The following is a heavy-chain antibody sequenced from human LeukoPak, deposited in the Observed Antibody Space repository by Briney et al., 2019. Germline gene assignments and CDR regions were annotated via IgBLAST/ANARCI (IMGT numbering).Heavy chain of an antibody. Sequence: ASVKVSCKASGYTFTSYYIHWVRQAPGQGLEWMGWINPSNGGTNFAQEFQGRVTMTRDTSISTAYMELSRLTSDDTAVYYCARVGYFGSGSYCPYWGQGTLVTVSS. V-gene: IGHV1-2*02. CDR2: INPSNGGT. J-gene: IGHJ4*02. CDR1: GYTFTSYY. CDR3: ARVGYFGSGSYCPY. D-gene: IGHD3-10*01.